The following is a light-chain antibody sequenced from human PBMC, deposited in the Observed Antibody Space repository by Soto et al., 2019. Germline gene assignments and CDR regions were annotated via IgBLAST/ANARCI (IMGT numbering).Light chain of an antibody. CDR3: QSYDSYTVV. CDR2: RNN. V-gene: IGLV1-40*01. Sequence: QSVLTQPPSVSGAPGQRVTIPCTESSSKFGANFEVHWYQQLPGRAPKLLIFRNNNRASGVPDRFSGSRSGTSASLAITGLQAEDEADYYCQSYDSYTVVFGGGTKLTVL. CDR1: SSKFGANFE. J-gene: IGLJ2*01.